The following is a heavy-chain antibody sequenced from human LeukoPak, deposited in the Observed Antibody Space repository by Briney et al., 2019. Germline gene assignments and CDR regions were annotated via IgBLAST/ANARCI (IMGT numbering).Heavy chain of an antibody. CDR3: ARAVAGYCSGGSCYRYYFDY. J-gene: IGHJ4*02. Sequence: ASVKVSCKASGYTFTSYAMNWVRQAPGQGLEWMGWINTNTGDPTYAQGFTGRFVFSLDTSVSTAYLQISSLKAEDTAVYYCARAVAGYCSGGSCYRYYFDYWGQGTLVTVSS. V-gene: IGHV7-4-1*02. D-gene: IGHD2-15*01. CDR1: GYTFTSYA. CDR2: INTNTGDP.